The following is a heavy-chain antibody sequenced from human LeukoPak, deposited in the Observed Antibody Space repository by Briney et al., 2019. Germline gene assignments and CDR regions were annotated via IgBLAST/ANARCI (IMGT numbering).Heavy chain of an antibody. CDR3: ARDYKYAFDN. Sequence: HTGGSLRLSCAASGFTFSDYSMNWVRQAPGKGMEWISYIGIDSGNTNYAESVKGRFTISGDKAKNSLYLQMNSLRVEDTAVYYCARDYKYAFDNWGQGTLVTVSS. D-gene: IGHD5-24*01. CDR1: GFTFSDYS. J-gene: IGHJ4*02. CDR2: IGIDSGNT. V-gene: IGHV3-48*01.